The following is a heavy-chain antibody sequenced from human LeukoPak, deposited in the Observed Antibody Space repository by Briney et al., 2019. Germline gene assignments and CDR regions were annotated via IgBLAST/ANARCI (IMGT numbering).Heavy chain of an antibody. V-gene: IGHV3-7*01. CDR3: ARERSRDAFDI. Sequence: PGGSLRLSCAASGFTFSSYWMSWVRQAPGKGLEWVANIKQDGSEKYYVDSVKGRFTISRDNSKNTLYLQMNSLRAEDTAVYYCARERSRDAFDIWGQGTMVTVSS. D-gene: IGHD6-13*01. J-gene: IGHJ3*02. CDR2: IKQDGSEK. CDR1: GFTFSSYW.